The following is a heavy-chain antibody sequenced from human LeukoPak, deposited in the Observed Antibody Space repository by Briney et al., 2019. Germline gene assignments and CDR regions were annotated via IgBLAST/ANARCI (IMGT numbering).Heavy chain of an antibody. Sequence: QSGGSLRLSCAASGFTFSSYAMTWVRQAPGKGLEWVSTIRDIGGRTFYADSVKGRFTISRDNSKNTLYLQMNSLRAEDTAAYYCTNPPAGYDSGWYTWYFQDWGQGTLVTVSS. CDR1: GFTFSSYA. CDR3: TNPPAGYDSGWYTWYFQD. V-gene: IGHV3-23*01. J-gene: IGHJ1*01. CDR2: IRDIGGRT. D-gene: IGHD6-19*01.